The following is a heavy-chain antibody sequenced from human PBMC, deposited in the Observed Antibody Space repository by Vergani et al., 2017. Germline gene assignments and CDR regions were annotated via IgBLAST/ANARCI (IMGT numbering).Heavy chain of an antibody. D-gene: IGHD3-22*01. CDR1: GYTLTELS. CDR2: FDPEDGET. Sequence: QVQLVQSGAEVKKPGASVKVSCKVSGYTLTELSMHWVRQAPGKGLEWMGGFDPEDGETIYAQKFQGRVTMTEDTSTDTAYMELSSLRSEDTAVYYCASTFYDSSGYYLKVGYYYYYMDVWGKGTTVTVSS. V-gene: IGHV1-24*01. J-gene: IGHJ6*03. CDR3: ASTFYDSSGYYLKVGYYYYYMDV.